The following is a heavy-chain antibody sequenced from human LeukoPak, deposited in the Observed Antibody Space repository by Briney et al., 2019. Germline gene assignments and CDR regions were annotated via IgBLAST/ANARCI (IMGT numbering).Heavy chain of an antibody. V-gene: IGHV4-34*01. CDR2: INHSGST. CDR3: ARGNIDDAFDI. CDR1: GGSFSGYY. D-gene: IGHD5-12*01. J-gene: IGHJ3*02. Sequence: PSETLSLTYAVYGGSFSGYYWSWIRQPPGKGLEWIGEINHSGSTNYNPSLKSRVTISVDTSKNQFSLKLSSVTAADTAVYYCARGNIDDAFDIWGQGTMVTVSS.